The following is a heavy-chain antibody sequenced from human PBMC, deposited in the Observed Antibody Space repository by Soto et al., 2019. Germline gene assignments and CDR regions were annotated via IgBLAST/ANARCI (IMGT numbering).Heavy chain of an antibody. CDR1: GGSISSSSYY. Sequence: SETLSLTCTVSGGSISSSSYYWGWIRQPPGKGLEWIGSIYYSGSTYYNPSLKSRVTISVDTSKNQFSLKLSSVAAADTAVYYCARLGVVVVPAANHWFDPWGQGTLVTVSS. CDR3: ARLGVVVVPAANHWFDP. D-gene: IGHD2-2*01. V-gene: IGHV4-39*01. CDR2: IYYSGST. J-gene: IGHJ5*02.